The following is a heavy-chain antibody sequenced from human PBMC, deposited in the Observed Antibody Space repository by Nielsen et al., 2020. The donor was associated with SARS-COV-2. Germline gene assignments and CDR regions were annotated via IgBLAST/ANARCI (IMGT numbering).Heavy chain of an antibody. Sequence: SLKISCAASKFTFDHYAMHWVRQAPGKGLEWVSGISWNSGNTGYADSVKGRFTISRDNSKNTLYLQMNSLRAEDTAVYYCVRGGGWLHMVWFDPWGQGTLVTVSS. D-gene: IGHD5-24*01. V-gene: IGHV3-9*01. CDR2: ISWNSGNT. J-gene: IGHJ5*02. CDR1: KFTFDHYA. CDR3: VRGGGWLHMVWFDP.